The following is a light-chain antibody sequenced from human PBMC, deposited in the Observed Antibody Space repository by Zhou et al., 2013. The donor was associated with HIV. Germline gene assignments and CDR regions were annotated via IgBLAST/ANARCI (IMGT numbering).Light chain of an antibody. CDR3: QQFETNPHT. V-gene: IGKV1-39*01. J-gene: IGKJ4*01. Sequence: DIQMTQSPSSLSASVGDRVTITCRASQSISSYLNWYQQKPGKAPKLLIYAASSLQSGVPSRFSGSGSGTDFTLAISSLQPEDFATYYCQQFETNPHTFGGGTKVEI. CDR2: AAS. CDR1: QSISSY.